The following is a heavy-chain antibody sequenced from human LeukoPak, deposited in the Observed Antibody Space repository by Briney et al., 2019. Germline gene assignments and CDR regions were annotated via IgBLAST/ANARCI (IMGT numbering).Heavy chain of an antibody. CDR3: ARVIPPDYHMDV. J-gene: IGHJ6*03. V-gene: IGHV4-59*11. CDR1: GFSIRSRY. Sequence: SETLSLTCTVSGFSIRSRYWSWNRQPPGKGLEWVGYIYYSGGVSYSPSLKSRVTMSLDTSKNQFSLNLTSVTAADTAVYYCARVIPPDYHMDVWGKGTTVTVSS. CDR2: IYYSGGV.